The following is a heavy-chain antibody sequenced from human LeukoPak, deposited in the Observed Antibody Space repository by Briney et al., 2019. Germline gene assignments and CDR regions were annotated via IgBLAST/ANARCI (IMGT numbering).Heavy chain of an antibody. V-gene: IGHV4-31*03. Sequence: KPSQTLSLTCTVSGGSISSGGYYWSWIRQHPGKGLEWIGYIYYSGSTYYNPSLKSRVTISVDTSKNQFSLKLSSVTAADTAVYHCARMVRGVIVAFDIWGQGTMVTVSS. CDR3: ARMVRGVIVAFDI. CDR2: IYYSGST. J-gene: IGHJ3*02. CDR1: GGSISSGGYY. D-gene: IGHD3-10*01.